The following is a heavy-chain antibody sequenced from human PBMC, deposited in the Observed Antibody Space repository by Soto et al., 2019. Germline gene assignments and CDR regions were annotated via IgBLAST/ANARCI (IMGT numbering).Heavy chain of an antibody. J-gene: IGHJ6*02. D-gene: IGHD6-19*01. V-gene: IGHV3-73*01. CDR1: GFTFSGSA. CDR2: IRSKANSYAT. Sequence: GGSLRLSCAASGFTFSGSAMHWVRQASGKGLEWVCRIRSKANSYATAYAASVKGRFTISRDDSKNTAYLQMNSLKPEDTAVYYCTRHQGIKQYSSGWYYYYGMDVWGQGTTVTVSS. CDR3: TRHQGIKQYSSGWYYYYGMDV.